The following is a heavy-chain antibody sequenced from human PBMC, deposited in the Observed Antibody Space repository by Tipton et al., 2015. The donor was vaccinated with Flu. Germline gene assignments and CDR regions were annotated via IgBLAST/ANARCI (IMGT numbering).Heavy chain of an antibody. J-gene: IGHJ4*02. CDR2: ISGSGGST. CDR1: GFTFSTYA. Sequence: GSLRLSCAASGFTFSTYAMNWVRQAPGKGLEWVSAISGSGGSTYYADSVKGRFTISRDNSKNTLYLQMNSLRAEDTAVYYCAKDREYSSSWSPLDYWGQGTLVTVSS. D-gene: IGHD6-13*01. V-gene: IGHV3-23*01. CDR3: AKDREYSSSWSPLDY.